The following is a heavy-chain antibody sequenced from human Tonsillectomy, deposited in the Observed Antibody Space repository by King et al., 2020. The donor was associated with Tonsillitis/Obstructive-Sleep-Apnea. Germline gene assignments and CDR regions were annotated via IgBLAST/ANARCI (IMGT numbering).Heavy chain of an antibody. CDR3: AKVKFDGAAFDSLDS. J-gene: IGHJ4*02. V-gene: IGHV3-23*01. CDR1: GYMVTSYA. Sequence: VQLQESGGGLVQPGGSLRLSCVASGYMVTSYAMTWVRLAPGKGLEWVSAISGTVGSRFYAESVKGRFTSSSDTSKQTVYLQMDSLRADDTAVYYCAKVKFDGAAFDSLDSWGQGTLVTVSS. D-gene: IGHD5-24*01. CDR2: ISGTVGSR.